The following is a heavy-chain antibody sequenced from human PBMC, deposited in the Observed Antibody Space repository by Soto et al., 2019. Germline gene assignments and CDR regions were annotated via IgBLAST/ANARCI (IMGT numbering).Heavy chain of an antibody. J-gene: IGHJ1*01. CDR2: INPDGGTT. D-gene: IGHD3-3*01. CDR1: GYSFTDYF. V-gene: IGHV1-46*01. CDR3: ASLIGVDVLRDY. Sequence: QVQLVQSGAEVRKPGASVNVSCKESGYSFTDYFVHWVRQAPGQGPEWMGIINPDGGTTGYAQKFQGRVPLTSDTSTNTLYMELRSLKSDYTAVYYCASLIGVDVLRDYWGHGTRVTVSA.